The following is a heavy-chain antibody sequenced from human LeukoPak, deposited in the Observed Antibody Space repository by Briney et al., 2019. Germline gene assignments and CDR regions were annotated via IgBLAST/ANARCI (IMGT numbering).Heavy chain of an antibody. CDR2: IYYSGST. CDR3: ARHFGT. V-gene: IGHV4-39*01. Sequence: SETLSLTCTVSVGSLSSGDYYWGWVRQPPGKGLEWIGCIYYSGSTYYNPSLKSRVSIAVDTAKNQVSLKLRSVTAVDTSVYYCARHFGTWGRGALVTVSS. CDR1: VGSLSSGDYY. D-gene: IGHD3/OR15-3a*01. J-gene: IGHJ4*02.